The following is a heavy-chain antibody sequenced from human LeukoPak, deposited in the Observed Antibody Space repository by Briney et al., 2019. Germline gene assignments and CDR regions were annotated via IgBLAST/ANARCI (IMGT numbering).Heavy chain of an antibody. CDR2: IYYSGST. J-gene: IGHJ5*02. CDR3: ARGTREMRNYNGSGSYSHWFDP. V-gene: IGHV4-59*01. CDR1: GGSISSYY. D-gene: IGHD3-10*01. Sequence: PSETLSLTCTVSGGSISSYYWSWIRQPPGKGLEWIGYIYYSGSTNYNPSLKSRVTISVDTSKNQFSLKLSSVTAADTAVYYCARGTREMRNYNGSGSYSHWFDPWGQGTLVTVSS.